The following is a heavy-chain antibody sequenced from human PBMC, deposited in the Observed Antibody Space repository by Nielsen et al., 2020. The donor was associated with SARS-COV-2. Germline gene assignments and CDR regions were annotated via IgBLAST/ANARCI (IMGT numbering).Heavy chain of an antibody. J-gene: IGHJ6*03. Sequence: GGSLRLSCAASGFTFSSYGMHWVRQAPGKGLEWVAVISYDGSNKYYADSVKGRFTISRDNSKNTLYLQMNSLRAEDTAVYYCAKNAGQTSIFGVVITNYYMDVWGKGTTVTVSS. CDR1: GFTFSSYG. V-gene: IGHV3-30*18. CDR2: ISYDGSNK. D-gene: IGHD3-3*01. CDR3: AKNAGQTSIFGVVITNYYMDV.